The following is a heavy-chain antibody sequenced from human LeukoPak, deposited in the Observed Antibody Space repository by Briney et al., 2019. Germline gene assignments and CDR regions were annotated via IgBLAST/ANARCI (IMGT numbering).Heavy chain of an antibody. J-gene: IGHJ4*02. D-gene: IGHD3-16*02. V-gene: IGHV3-15*01. CDR1: GFTFSNAW. CDR3: TTIYDYVWGSYRSTKQNYFDY. CDR2: IKSKTDGGTT. Sequence: GGSLRLSCAASGFTFSNAWMSWVRQAPGKGLEWVGRIKSKTDGGTTDYAAPVKGRFTISRDDSKNTLYLQMNSLKTEDTAVYYCTTIYDYVWGSYRSTKQNYFDYWGQGTLVTVSS.